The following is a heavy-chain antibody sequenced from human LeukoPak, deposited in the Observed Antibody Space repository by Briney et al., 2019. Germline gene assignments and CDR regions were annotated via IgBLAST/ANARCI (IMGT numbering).Heavy chain of an antibody. CDR2: ISVRGGHT. Sequence: GGSLTLSCAASGFTFSNYAMSWVRQAPGRGLEWVSGISVRGGHTYYADPVKGRFTISRDNSGNTMYLQMNSLRGEDTAVYYCAKDRECGGPTCSRAFDLWGQGTLVAVSS. CDR3: AKDRECGGPTCSRAFDL. V-gene: IGHV3-23*01. J-gene: IGHJ4*02. D-gene: IGHD2-21*01. CDR1: GFTFSNYA.